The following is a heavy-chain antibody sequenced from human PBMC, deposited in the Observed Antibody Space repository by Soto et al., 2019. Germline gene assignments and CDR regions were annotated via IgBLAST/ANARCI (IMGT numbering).Heavy chain of an antibody. CDR3: ARGPNILTGYYRGYYYGMDV. V-gene: IGHV4-34*01. Sequence: PSETLSLTCTVSGGSISSYYWSWVRQPPGKGLEWIGEIYHSGSTNYNPSLKSRVTISVDTSKNQFSLKLSSVTAADTAVYYCARGPNILTGYYRGYYYGMDVWGQGTTVTVSS. J-gene: IGHJ6*02. CDR2: IYHSGST. CDR1: GGSISSYY. D-gene: IGHD3-9*01.